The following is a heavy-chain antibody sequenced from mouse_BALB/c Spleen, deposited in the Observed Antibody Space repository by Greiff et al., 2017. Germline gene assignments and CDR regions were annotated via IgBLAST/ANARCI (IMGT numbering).Heavy chain of an antibody. CDR3: ARDRPNYGSSSRNLDY. Sequence: QVQLKESGPGLVAPSQSLSITCTVSGFSLTSYGVHWVRQPPGKGLEWLGVIWAGGSTNYNSALMSRLSISKDNSKSQVFLKMNSLQTDDTAMYYCARDRPNYGSSSRNLDYWGQGTTLTVSS. D-gene: IGHD1-1*01. J-gene: IGHJ2*01. V-gene: IGHV2-9*02. CDR2: IWAGGST. CDR1: GFSLTSYG.